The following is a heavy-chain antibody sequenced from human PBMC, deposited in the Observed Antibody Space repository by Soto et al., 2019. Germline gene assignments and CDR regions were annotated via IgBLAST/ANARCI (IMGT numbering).Heavy chain of an antibody. CDR2: ISSSGGTT. CDR3: AKDRTSTGTTVRFDP. D-gene: IGHD1-1*01. Sequence: EVQLLESGGGLVQPGGSLRLSCAASGFSFSNYAMSWVRQAPGRGLEWVSSISSSGGTTYYADSVKGRFTISRDNSKNTMYLQMNSLRAEDTALYYCAKDRTSTGTTVRFDPWGQGTLVTVSS. V-gene: IGHV3-23*01. J-gene: IGHJ5*02. CDR1: GFSFSNYA.